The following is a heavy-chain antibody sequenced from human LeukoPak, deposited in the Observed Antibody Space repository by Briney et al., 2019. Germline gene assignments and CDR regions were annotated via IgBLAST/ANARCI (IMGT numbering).Heavy chain of an antibody. Sequence: SGPTLGKPTQTLTLTCTLSGFSLSTSGLAMGWIRQPPGKALGWLALIYWADAKRYRPSLKSRLTITKDTSKNHVVLTLTNMAPVDTAAYYGARAARGSGGLFDYWGQGTLVTVSS. CDR2: IYWADAK. J-gene: IGHJ4*02. V-gene: IGHV2-5*02. CDR1: GFSLSTSGLA. D-gene: IGHD3-10*01. CDR3: ARAARGSGGLFDY.